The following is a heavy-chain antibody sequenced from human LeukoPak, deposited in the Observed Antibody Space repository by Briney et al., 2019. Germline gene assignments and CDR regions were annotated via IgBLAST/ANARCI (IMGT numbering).Heavy chain of an antibody. J-gene: IGHJ5*02. CDR2: ISAYNGNT. D-gene: IGHD3-22*01. CDR1: GYTLTSYG. V-gene: IGHV1-18*01. Sequence: ASVKVSCKASGYTLTSYGISWVRQAPGQGLEWMGWISAYNGNTNYAQKLQGRVTMTTDTSTSTAYMELRSLRSDDTAVYYCARGARNYYDSSSVDPWGQGTLVTVSS. CDR3: ARGARNYYDSSSVDP.